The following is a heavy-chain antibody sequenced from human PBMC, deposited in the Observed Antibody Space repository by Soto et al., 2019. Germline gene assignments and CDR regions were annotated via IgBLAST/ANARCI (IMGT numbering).Heavy chain of an antibody. CDR2: IYPSVSS. J-gene: IGHJ4*02. CDR1: GFATSRGYY. Sequence: SETLSLTCSVSGFATSRGYYWSWVRQPPGKGLEWIGSIYPSVSSYHNPSLATRLRLSIDTSKNQFTLNLTSVTAADTALYFCAREKVGTTFFDNWGQGIQVTVS. V-gene: IGHV4-38-2*02. CDR3: AREKVGTTFFDN. D-gene: IGHD1-1*01.